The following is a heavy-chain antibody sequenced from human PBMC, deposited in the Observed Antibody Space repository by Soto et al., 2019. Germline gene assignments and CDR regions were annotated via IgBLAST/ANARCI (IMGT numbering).Heavy chain of an antibody. Sequence: VSSVKVSCKASGGTFSSYAISWVRQAPGQGLEWMGGIIPIFGTANYAQKFQGRVTITADESTSTAYMELSSLRSEDTAVYYCARGRHMVRGVDNWFDPWGQGTLVTVSS. J-gene: IGHJ5*02. CDR3: ARGRHMVRGVDNWFDP. V-gene: IGHV1-69*13. CDR1: GGTFSSYA. D-gene: IGHD3-10*01. CDR2: IIPIFGTA.